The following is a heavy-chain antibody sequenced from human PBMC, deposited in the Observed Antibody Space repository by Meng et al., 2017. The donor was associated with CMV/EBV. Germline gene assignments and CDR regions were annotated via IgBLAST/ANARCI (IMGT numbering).Heavy chain of an antibody. J-gene: IGHJ5*02. CDR1: GFTFSSYW. V-gene: IGHV3-74*01. CDR2: INSDGSST. D-gene: IGHD3-10*01. CDR3: ARGGANMVRGLLDWFDP. Sequence: GESLKISCAASGFTFSSYWMHWVRQAPGKGLVWVSRINSDGSSTSYADSVKGRFTISRDNAKNTPYLQMNSLRAEDTAVYYCARGGANMVRGLLDWFDPWGQGTLVTVSS.